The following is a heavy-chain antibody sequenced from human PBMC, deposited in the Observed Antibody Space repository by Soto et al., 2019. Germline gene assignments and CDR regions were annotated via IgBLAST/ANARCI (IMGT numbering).Heavy chain of an antibody. J-gene: IGHJ6*02. CDR1: GCTFTGYY. V-gene: IGHV1-2*02. CDR3: ARGLYYNYYGLDV. D-gene: IGHD3-10*01. Sequence: ASVKVSCKASGCTFTGYYMHWVRQAPGQGLKWMGWINPNSGGTNYAQKFQGRVTMTRDTSISTAYMEMSRLRSDDTAVYYCARGLYYNYYGLDVWGQGTTVTVSS. CDR2: INPNSGGT.